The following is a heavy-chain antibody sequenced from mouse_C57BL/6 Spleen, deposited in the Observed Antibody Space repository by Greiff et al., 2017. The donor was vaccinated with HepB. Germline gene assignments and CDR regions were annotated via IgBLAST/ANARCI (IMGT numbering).Heavy chain of an antibody. CDR3: ARAVVAKDWYFDV. V-gene: IGHV1-55*01. D-gene: IGHD1-1*01. J-gene: IGHJ1*03. CDR2: IYPGSGST. CDR1: GYTFTSYW. Sequence: VKLQQPGAELVKPGASVKMSCKASGYTFTSYWITWVKQRPGQGLEWIGDIYPGSGSTNYNEKFKSKATLTVDTSSSTAYMQLSSLTSEDSAVYYCARAVVAKDWYFDVWGTGTTVTVSS.